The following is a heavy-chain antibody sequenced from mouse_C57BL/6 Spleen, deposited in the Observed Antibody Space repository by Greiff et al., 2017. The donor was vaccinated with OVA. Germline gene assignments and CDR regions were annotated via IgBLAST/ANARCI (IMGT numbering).Heavy chain of an antibody. CDR1: GYTFTSYW. J-gene: IGHJ2*01. D-gene: IGHD1-1*01. Sequence: QVQLQQPGAELVMPGASVKLSCKASGYTFTSYWMHWVKQRPGQGLEWIGEIDPSDSYTNYNQKFKGKSTLTVDKSSSTAYMQLSSLTSEDSAVYYCARNYCGSPYYFDYWGQGTTLTVSS. CDR3: ARNYCGSPYYFDY. CDR2: IDPSDSYT. V-gene: IGHV1-69*01.